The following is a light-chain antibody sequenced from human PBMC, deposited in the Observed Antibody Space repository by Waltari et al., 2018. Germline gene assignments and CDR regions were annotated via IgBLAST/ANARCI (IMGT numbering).Light chain of an antibody. CDR1: SSDLGAYNS. CDR2: EVT. V-gene: IGLV2-14*01. J-gene: IGLJ2*01. CDR3: SSFTTSSIL. Sequence: QSALTQPASVSGSPGQSITISCTGTSSDLGAYNSVSWYQQHPGKAPKLIIFEVTNRPSGVSPRFAGSKSCNTASLTISGLQAEDEADYYCSSFTTSSILFGGGTKLAVL.